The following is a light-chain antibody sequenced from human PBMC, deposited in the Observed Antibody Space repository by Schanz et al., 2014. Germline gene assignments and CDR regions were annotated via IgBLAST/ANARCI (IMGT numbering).Light chain of an antibody. CDR3: QQYGSSPPFMYT. V-gene: IGKV3-20*01. J-gene: IGKJ2*01. Sequence: EIVMTQSPVTLSVSPGERATLSCRASQSVSSSYLAWYQQKPGQAPRLLIYGASSRATGIPDRFSGSGSGTDFTLTISRLEPEDFAVYYCQQYGSSPPFMYTFGQGTKLEIK. CDR1: QSVSSSY. CDR2: GAS.